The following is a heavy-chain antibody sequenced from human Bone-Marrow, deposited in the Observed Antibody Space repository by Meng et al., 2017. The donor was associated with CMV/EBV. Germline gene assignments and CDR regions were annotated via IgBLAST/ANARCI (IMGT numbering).Heavy chain of an antibody. CDR3: ARDNNWGPDY. CDR1: GYTFTGYY. Sequence: ASVKVSCKASGYTFTGYYMHWVRQASGQGLEWMGWINPNSGGTNYAQKFQGRVTLTRDTSINTGYMELTRLTSDDTAVYYCARDNNWGPDYWGQGTLVTVSS. D-gene: IGHD7-27*01. CDR2: INPNSGGT. V-gene: IGHV1-2*02. J-gene: IGHJ4*02.